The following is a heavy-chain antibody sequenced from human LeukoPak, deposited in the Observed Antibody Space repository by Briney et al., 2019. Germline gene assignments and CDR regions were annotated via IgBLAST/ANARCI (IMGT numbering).Heavy chain of an antibody. CDR1: GFTFSSYW. D-gene: IGHD2-2*01. V-gene: IGHV3-7*01. CDR2: IKQDGSEK. J-gene: IGHJ5*02. CDR3: ARDPSVVPAAVNWFDP. Sequence: PGGSLRLSCAASGFTFSSYWMSWVRQAPGKGLEWVANIKQDGSEKYYVDSVKGRFTISRDNAKNSLYLQMNSLRAEDTAVYYCARDPSVVPAAVNWFDPWGQGTLVTVSS.